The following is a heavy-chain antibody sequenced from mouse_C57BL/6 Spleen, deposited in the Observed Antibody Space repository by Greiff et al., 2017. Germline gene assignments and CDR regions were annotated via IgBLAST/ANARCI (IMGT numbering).Heavy chain of an antibody. CDR2: IDPSDSYT. V-gene: IGHV1-69*01. CDR1: GYTFTSYW. D-gene: IGHD1-1*02. Sequence: QVQLQQPGAELVMPGASVKLSCKASGYTFTSYWMHWVKQRPGQGLEWIGEIDPSDSYTNYNQKFKGKSTLTVDKSSSTAYMQLSSRTSEDSAVDYCARGGTSFAYWGQGTLVTVSA. CDR3: ARGGTSFAY. J-gene: IGHJ3*01.